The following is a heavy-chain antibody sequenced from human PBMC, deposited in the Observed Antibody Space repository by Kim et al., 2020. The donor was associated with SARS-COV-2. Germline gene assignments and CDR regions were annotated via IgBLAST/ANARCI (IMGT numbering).Heavy chain of an antibody. CDR2: ISSNGGST. V-gene: IGHV3-64*01. CDR1: GFTFSSYA. J-gene: IGHJ4*02. D-gene: IGHD6-6*01. CDR3: ARGEPYNSSSVEDVLGVEY. Sequence: GGSLRLSCAASGFTFSSYAMHWVRQAPGKGLEYVSAISSNGGSTYYANSLKGRFTISRDNSKNTLYLQMGSLRAEDMAVYYCARGEPYNSSSVEDVLGVEYWGQGTLVTASS.